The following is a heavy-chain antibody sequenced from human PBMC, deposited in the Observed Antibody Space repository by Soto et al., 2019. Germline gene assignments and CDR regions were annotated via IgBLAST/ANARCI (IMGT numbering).Heavy chain of an antibody. Sequence: QVQLVQSGAEVKKPGSSVKVSCKASGGTLSNYAIDWVRLAPGQGLEWVGGVIPIFSIMKYAQKFQDRVTFTADDYTNTAYMELSSMTSEDTAVYYCARGRTIFGVVNFDYWGQGTLVTVSS. J-gene: IGHJ4*02. CDR1: GGTLSNYA. V-gene: IGHV1-69*01. CDR2: VIPIFSIM. D-gene: IGHD3-3*01. CDR3: ARGRTIFGVVNFDY.